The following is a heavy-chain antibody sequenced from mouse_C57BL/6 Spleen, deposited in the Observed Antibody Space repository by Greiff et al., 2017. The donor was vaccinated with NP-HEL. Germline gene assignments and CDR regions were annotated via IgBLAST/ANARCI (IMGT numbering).Heavy chain of an antibody. CDR3: ARTPYYSNSYFDV. J-gene: IGHJ1*03. CDR1: GFTFSDYY. CDR2: INYDGSST. V-gene: IGHV5-16*01. Sequence: EVKVVESEGGLVQPGSSMKLSCTASGFTFSDYYMAWVRQVPEKGLEWVANINYDGSSTYYLDSLKSRFIISRDNAKNILYLQMSSLKSEDTATYYCARTPYYSNSYFDVWGTGTTVTVSS. D-gene: IGHD2-5*01.